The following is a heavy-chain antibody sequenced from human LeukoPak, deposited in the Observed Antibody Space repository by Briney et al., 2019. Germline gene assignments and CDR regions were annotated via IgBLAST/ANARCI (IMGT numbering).Heavy chain of an antibody. J-gene: IGHJ4*02. CDR3: ARDRGEDSSGWYDY. CDR1: GYTFTGYY. D-gene: IGHD6-19*01. Sequence: ASVKVSCKASGYTFTGYYMHWVRQAPGQGLEWMGRINPNSGGTNYAQKFQGRVTMTRDTSISTAHMELSRLRSDDTAVYYCARDRGEDSSGWYDYWGQGTLVTVSS. CDR2: INPNSGGT. V-gene: IGHV1-2*06.